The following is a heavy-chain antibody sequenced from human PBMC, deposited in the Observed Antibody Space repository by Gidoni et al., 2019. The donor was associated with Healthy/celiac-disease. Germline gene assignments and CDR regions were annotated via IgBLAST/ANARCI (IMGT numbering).Heavy chain of an antibody. CDR1: GFPLSSYW. J-gene: IGHJ4*02. D-gene: IGHD6-6*01. CDR3: ARGGGRSIAASGFDY. Sequence: EVQLVESGGGLVQPGGSLRLSCAASGFPLSSYWMSWVRQAPGRGLEWLANVKQDGSGKYYVDSVKGRFTISRDNAKNSLYLQMNSLRAEDTAVYYCARGGGRSIAASGFDYWGQGTLVTVSS. V-gene: IGHV3-7*03. CDR2: VKQDGSGK.